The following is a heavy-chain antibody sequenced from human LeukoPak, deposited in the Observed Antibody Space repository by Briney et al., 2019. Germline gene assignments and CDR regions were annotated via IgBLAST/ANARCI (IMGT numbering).Heavy chain of an antibody. CDR1: GGSISSSSYY. J-gene: IGHJ4*02. CDR3: ATQETVALFDY. D-gene: IGHD4-23*01. Sequence: PSQTLSLTCTVSGGSISSSSYYWGWIRQPPGKGLEWIGSIYYSGSTYYNPSLKSRVTISVDTSKNQFSLKLSSVTAADTAVYYCATQETVALFDYWGQGTLVTVSS. V-gene: IGHV4-39*01. CDR2: IYYSGST.